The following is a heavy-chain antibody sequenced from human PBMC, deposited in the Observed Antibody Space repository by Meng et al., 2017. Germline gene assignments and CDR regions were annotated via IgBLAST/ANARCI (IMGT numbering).Heavy chain of an antibody. CDR1: GGSISSSSYY. CDR3: ARVPYYGSGSYQYNWFDP. CDR2: IYYSGST. Sequence: PQEPGPGLGKPSGTRSLTCHVAGGSISSSSYYWGWIRQPPGKGLEWIGSIYYSGSTYYNPSLKSRVTISVDTSKNQFSLKLSSVTAADTAVYYCARVPYYGSGSYQYNWFDPWGQGTLVTASS. D-gene: IGHD3-10*01. V-gene: IGHV4-39*07. J-gene: IGHJ5*02.